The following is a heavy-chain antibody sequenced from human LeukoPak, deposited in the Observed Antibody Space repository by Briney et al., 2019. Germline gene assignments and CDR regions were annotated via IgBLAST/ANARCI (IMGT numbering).Heavy chain of an antibody. D-gene: IGHD3-16*02. J-gene: IGHJ6*04. CDR1: GYPFSSYA. V-gene: IGHV1-18*04. CDR3: ARRSIVPNWYYYGMDV. Sequence: ASVKGFCKASGYPFSSYAVSWGRQAPGHRLEWIGWISAYNGNTNYAQKFQGRINMTIDTSTTTAYMELRSLRSDDTAVYYCARRSIVPNWYYYGMDVWGKGTTVTVSS. CDR2: ISAYNGNT.